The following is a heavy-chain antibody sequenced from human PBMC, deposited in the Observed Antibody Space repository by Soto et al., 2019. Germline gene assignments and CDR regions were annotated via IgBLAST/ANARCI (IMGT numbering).Heavy chain of an antibody. CDR2: ISAYNGNT. V-gene: IGHV1-18*01. J-gene: IGHJ4*02. Sequence: QVQLVQSGAEVKKPGASVKVSCKASGYTFTSYGISWVRQAPGQGLEWMGWISAYNGNTNYAKKLQDRVTMTTDTSTSTDYMELRSLRSDATAVYYCARAPIGFWCGRHDYWGQGTLVTVSS. CDR1: GYTFTSYG. D-gene: IGHD3-3*01. CDR3: ARAPIGFWCGRHDY.